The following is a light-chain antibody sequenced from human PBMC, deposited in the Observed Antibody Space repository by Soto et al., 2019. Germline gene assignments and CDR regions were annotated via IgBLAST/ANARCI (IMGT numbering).Light chain of an antibody. CDR3: QQYNYWPPA. Sequence: ETVMTQSPATLSLSPGERATLSCRASQSVSSKLVWYQQKPGQAPRFLIYGASTRATGIPARFRGSGSGTEFTLTIDSLPSEDFAVYYCQQYNYWPPAFGGGTKVEIK. CDR2: GAS. J-gene: IGKJ4*01. CDR1: QSVSSK. V-gene: IGKV3-15*01.